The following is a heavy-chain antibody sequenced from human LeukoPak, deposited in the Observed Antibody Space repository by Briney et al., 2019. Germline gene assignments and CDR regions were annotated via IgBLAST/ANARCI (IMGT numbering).Heavy chain of an antibody. J-gene: IGHJ4*02. CDR2: ISYDGSNN. V-gene: IGHV3-30*01. Sequence: PGGSLRLSCAASGFTFSSYAMHWVRQAPGKGLEWVAVISYDGSNNCYADSVKGRFTISRDNSKNTLYLQMNSLRAEDTAVYYCARAYCSSTSCSPLDYWGQGTLVTVSS. CDR3: ARAYCSSTSCSPLDY. D-gene: IGHD2-2*01. CDR1: GFTFSSYA.